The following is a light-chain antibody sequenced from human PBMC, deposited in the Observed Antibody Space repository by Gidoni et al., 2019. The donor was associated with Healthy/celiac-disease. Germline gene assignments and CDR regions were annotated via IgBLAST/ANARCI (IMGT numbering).Light chain of an antibody. J-gene: IGKJ1*01. CDR3: QQLNSYPWT. Sequence: DIQLTQSPSFLSASVGDRVTIPCRASQDINSYLAWYQQKPGKAPKLLIYAASTLQSGVPARFSGSGSGTEFTLTISSLQPEDFATYYCQQLNSYPWTFGQGTKVEIK. CDR1: QDINSY. V-gene: IGKV1-9*01. CDR2: AAS.